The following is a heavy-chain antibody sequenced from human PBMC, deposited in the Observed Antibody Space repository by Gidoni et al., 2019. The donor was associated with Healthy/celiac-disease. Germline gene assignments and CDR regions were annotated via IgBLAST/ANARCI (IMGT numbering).Heavy chain of an antibody. CDR3: ARVDQFQLRRTGLPDY. J-gene: IGHJ4*02. CDR1: GYTFDDYG. D-gene: IGHD3-9*01. V-gene: IGHV3-20*04. Sequence: EVQLVESGGGVVRPGGSLRLSCAASGYTFDDYGMSWVRQAPGKGREWVSGSNWNGGSTGYADSVKGRFTISRDNAKNSLYLQRNSLRAEDTALYYCARVDQFQLRRTGLPDYWGQGTLVTVSS. CDR2: SNWNGGST.